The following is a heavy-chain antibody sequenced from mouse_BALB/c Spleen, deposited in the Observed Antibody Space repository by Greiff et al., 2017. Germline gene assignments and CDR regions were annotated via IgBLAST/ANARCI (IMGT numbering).Heavy chain of an antibody. V-gene: IGHV1-31*01. CDR3: AREYGNLDY. Sequence: VQLQQSGPELVKPGASVKISCKASGYSFTGYYMHWVKQSHVKSLEWIGRINPYNGATSYNQNFKDKASLTVDKSSSTAYMELHSLTSEDSAVYYCAREYGNLDYWGQGTTLTVSS. J-gene: IGHJ2*01. CDR1: GYSFTGYY. D-gene: IGHD2-10*02. CDR2: INPYNGAT.